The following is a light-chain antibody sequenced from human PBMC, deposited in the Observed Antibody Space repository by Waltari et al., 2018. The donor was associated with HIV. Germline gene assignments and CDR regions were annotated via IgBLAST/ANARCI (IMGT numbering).Light chain of an antibody. V-gene: IGKV1-5*03. CDR3: HQYTRYSPWT. Sequence: DIQMTQSPFTLSASVGDRVTITCRASQDISSYLAWYQQTPGKAPKLLIYKASYLESGVPSRFSGSVSGTEFTLTINSLQPDDFATYYCHQYTRYSPWTFGQGTKVDI. CDR1: QDISSY. CDR2: KAS. J-gene: IGKJ1*01.